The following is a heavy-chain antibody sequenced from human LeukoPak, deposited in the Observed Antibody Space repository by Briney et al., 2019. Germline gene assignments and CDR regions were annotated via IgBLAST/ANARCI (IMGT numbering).Heavy chain of an antibody. Sequence: ASVKVSCKASGYTFSSYVISWVRQAPGQGREGMGWISAKNGNTNYAQRVQGRVTMTTDTSTSTAYMELRSLTSDDTAVYYCARGGTVVDTANPFDYWGQGTLVTVSS. CDR1: GYTFSSYV. V-gene: IGHV1-18*01. D-gene: IGHD5-18*01. CDR2: ISAKNGNT. J-gene: IGHJ4*02. CDR3: ARGGTVVDTANPFDY.